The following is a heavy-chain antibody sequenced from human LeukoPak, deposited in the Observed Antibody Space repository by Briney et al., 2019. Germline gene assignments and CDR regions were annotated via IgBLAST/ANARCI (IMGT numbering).Heavy chain of an antibody. D-gene: IGHD3-16*01. CDR2: ISKSGDHT. J-gene: IGHJ6*02. CDR1: GLTFNNYA. Sequence: GGSLRLSCAVSGLTFNNYAMNWVRQAPGKGLEWVSAISKSGDHTYYAASAKGRFTIYRDNSKNTQYLQMNSLRAEDTAVYYCATSWGPDTSAFRWGRDGMDVWGQGTTVIVS. CDR3: ATSWGPDTSAFRWGRDGMDV. V-gene: IGHV3-23*01.